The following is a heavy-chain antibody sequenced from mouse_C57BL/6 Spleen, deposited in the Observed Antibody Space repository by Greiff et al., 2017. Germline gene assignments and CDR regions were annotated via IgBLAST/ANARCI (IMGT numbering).Heavy chain of an antibody. CDR1: GYTFTSYW. CDR2: IYPGSGST. CDR3: ARIPYYEYDPYYFDY. J-gene: IGHJ2*01. V-gene: IGHV1-55*01. Sequence: QVQLQQPGAELVKPGASVTMSCKASGYTFTSYWFTWVKRRPGQSLVWIGDIYPGSGSTNYNEKFKSKATLTVDTSSSQDYMQLSSLASEDSSVYYCARIPYYEYDPYYFDYWGQGTTLTVSS. D-gene: IGHD2-4*01.